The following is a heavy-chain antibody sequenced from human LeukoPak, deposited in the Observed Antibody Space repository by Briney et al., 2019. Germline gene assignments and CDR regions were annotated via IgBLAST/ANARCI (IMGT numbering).Heavy chain of an antibody. CDR2: ISGSGGST. CDR3: AIVGRSGYYFDY. Sequence: QPGGSLRLSCAASGFTFSSYAMSWVRQAPGKGLEWVPAISGSGGSTYYADSVKGRFTISRDNSKNTLYLQMNSLRAEDTAVYYCAIVGRSGYYFDYWGQGTLVTVSS. D-gene: IGHD3-22*01. J-gene: IGHJ4*02. CDR1: GFTFSSYA. V-gene: IGHV3-23*01.